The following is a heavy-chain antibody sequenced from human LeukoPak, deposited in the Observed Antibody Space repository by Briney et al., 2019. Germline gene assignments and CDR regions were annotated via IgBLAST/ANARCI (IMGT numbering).Heavy chain of an antibody. J-gene: IGHJ4*02. Sequence: PSETLSLTCTVSGGSISSSSYYWGWIRQPPGKGLEWIGSIYYSGNTIYNPSLKSRVTISVDTSKNQFSLRLSSVTAADTTVYYCARGLRRYSKAFPFDYWGQGTLVTVSS. D-gene: IGHD5-18*01. CDR3: ARGLRRYSKAFPFDY. V-gene: IGHV4-39*07. CDR2: IYYSGNT. CDR1: GGSISSSSYY.